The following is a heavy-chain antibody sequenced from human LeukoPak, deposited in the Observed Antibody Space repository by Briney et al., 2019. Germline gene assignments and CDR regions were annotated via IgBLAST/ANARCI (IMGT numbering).Heavy chain of an antibody. J-gene: IGHJ5*02. CDR3: ARGPRYCSSTSCYWWFDP. CDR1: GGTFSSYA. V-gene: IGHV1-69*04. D-gene: IGHD2-2*01. CDR2: IIPILGIA. Sequence: ASVKVSCKASGGTFSSYAISWVRQAPGQGLEWMGRIIPILGIANYALKFQGRVTITADKSTSTAYMGLSSLRSEDTAVYYCARGPRYCSSTSCYWWFDPWGQGTLVTVSS.